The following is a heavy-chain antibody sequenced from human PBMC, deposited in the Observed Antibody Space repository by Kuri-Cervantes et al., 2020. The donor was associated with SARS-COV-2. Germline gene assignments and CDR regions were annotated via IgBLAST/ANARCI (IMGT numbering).Heavy chain of an antibody. CDR2: INPNSGGT. V-gene: IGHV1-2*02. CDR3: ARETGPTPGLHGWFDP. Sequence: ASVKVSCKASGYTFTGYYLHWVRQAPGQGLEWMGWINPNSGGTNYAQKFQGRVTMTRDTSISTAYMELSRLRSDDMAVYYCARETGPTPGLHGWFDPWGQGTLVTVSS. D-gene: IGHD3-10*01. J-gene: IGHJ5*02. CDR1: GYTFTGYY.